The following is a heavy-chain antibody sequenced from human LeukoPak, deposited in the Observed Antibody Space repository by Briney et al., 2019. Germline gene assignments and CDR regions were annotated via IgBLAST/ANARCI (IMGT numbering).Heavy chain of an antibody. Sequence: GGSLRLSCAASGFTFSRYAMSWVRQAPGKGLEWVSAISGSGGSTYYADSVKGRFTISRDNSKNTLYLQMNSLRAEDTAVYYYAKGEGLVAYCYAWGQGTLVTVSS. J-gene: IGHJ5*02. CDR1: GFTFSRYA. D-gene: IGHD2-21*01. CDR3: AKGEGLVAYCYA. CDR2: ISGSGGST. V-gene: IGHV3-23*01.